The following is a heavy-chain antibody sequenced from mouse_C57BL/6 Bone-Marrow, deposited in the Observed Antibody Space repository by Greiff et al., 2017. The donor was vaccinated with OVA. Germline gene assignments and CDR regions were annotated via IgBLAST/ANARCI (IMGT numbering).Heavy chain of an antibody. CDR2: IYPRSGNT. D-gene: IGHD4-1*01. Sequence: QVQLQQSGAELARPGASVKLSCKASGYTFTSYGISWVKQRNGQGLEWIGEIYPRSGNTYYNEKFKGKATLTAYKSSSTAYMELRSLTSEDSAVYFCARSANWDFYYAMDYWGQGTSVTVSS. CDR1: GYTFTSYG. V-gene: IGHV1-81*01. J-gene: IGHJ4*01. CDR3: ARSANWDFYYAMDY.